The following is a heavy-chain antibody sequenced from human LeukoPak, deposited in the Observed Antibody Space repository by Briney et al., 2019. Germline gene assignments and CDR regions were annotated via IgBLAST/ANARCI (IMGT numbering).Heavy chain of an antibody. Sequence: ASVKVSCKASGGTFSSYAISWVRQAPGQGLEWMGRIIPIFGTANYAQKFQGRVTITTDESTSTAYMELSSLRSEDTAVYYCARDLWDTAIDNWFDPWGPGTLVTVSS. V-gene: IGHV1-69*05. CDR1: GGTFSSYA. CDR2: IIPIFGTA. J-gene: IGHJ5*02. D-gene: IGHD5-18*01. CDR3: ARDLWDTAIDNWFDP.